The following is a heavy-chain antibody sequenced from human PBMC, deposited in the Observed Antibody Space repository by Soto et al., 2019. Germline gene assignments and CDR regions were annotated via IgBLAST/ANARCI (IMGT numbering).Heavy chain of an antibody. CDR2: IWFDGSDK. D-gene: IGHD6-13*01. CDR1: GFTFNSYG. J-gene: IGHJ5*02. Sequence: QEQLVESGGGVVQPGTSLRLSCVASGFTFNSYGMHWVRQAPGKGLEWVAAIWFDGSDKYYADSVKGRFTISRDNSKNTLYLPMNSLRAEDTGVYYCARLVGAAAGRFDPWGQGTLVIVSS. V-gene: IGHV3-33*01. CDR3: ARLVGAAAGRFDP.